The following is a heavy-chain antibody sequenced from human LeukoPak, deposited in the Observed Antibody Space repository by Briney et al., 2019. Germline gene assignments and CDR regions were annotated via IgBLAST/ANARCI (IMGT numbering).Heavy chain of an antibody. J-gene: IGHJ4*02. D-gene: IGHD2-2*01. V-gene: IGHV3-64D*06. CDR2: ITSNGGST. CDR3: VKGRCSGSSCYGGDY. CDR1: GFTFSSYA. Sequence: GGSLRLSCSASGFTFSSYAMNWVRQAPGKGLEYVSAITSNGGSTYYADSVKGRFTISRDNSKNTLYLQMSSLRAEDTAVYYCVKGRCSGSSCYGGDYWGQGTLVAVSS.